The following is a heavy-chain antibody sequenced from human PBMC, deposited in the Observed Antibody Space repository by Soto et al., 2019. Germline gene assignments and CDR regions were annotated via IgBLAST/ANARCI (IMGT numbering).Heavy chain of an antibody. CDR3: ARDPRGRSGYDTYYYYGMDV. Sequence: QVQLQESGPGLVKPSETLSLTCTVSGGSISSYYWSWIRQPPGKGLEWIGYIYYSGSTNYNPSLKSRVTISVDTSKNQFSLKLSSVTAADTAVYYCARDPRGRSGYDTYYYYGMDVWGQGTTVTVSS. V-gene: IGHV4-59*01. J-gene: IGHJ6*02. CDR2: IYYSGST. D-gene: IGHD3-3*01. CDR1: GGSISSYY.